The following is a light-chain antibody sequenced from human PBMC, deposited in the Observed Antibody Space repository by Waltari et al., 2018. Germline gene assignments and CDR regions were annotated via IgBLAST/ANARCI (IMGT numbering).Light chain of an antibody. V-gene: IGKV4-1*01. CDR3: QQCYSFPYT. Sequence: DIVMTQSPDSLAVSLGERDTINCKSSQSVLSSSNNKNYLGCYQQKPGQPPKLLISWASTRESGVPDRFSGSGSGTDFTLTISSLQAEDVAVYYCQQCYSFPYTFGQGTKLEIK. CDR1: QSVLSSSNNKNY. CDR2: WAS. J-gene: IGKJ2*01.